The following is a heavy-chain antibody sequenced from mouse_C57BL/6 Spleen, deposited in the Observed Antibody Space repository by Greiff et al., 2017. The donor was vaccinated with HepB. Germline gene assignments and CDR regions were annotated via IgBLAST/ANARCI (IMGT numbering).Heavy chain of an antibody. CDR2: IYPGDGDT. CDR3: ARRGDGSSHFDY. CDR1: GYAFSSSW. V-gene: IGHV1-82*01. Sequence: VKLMESGPELVKPGASVKISCKASGYAFSSSWMNWVKQRPGKGLEWIGRIYPGDGDTNYNGKFKGKATLTADKSSSTAYMQLSSLTSEDSAVYFCARRGDGSSHFDYWGQGTTLTVSS. D-gene: IGHD1-1*01. J-gene: IGHJ2*01.